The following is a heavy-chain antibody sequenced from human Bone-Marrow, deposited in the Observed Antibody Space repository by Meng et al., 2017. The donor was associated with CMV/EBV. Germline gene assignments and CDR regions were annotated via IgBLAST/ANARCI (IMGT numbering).Heavy chain of an antibody. CDR1: GFTFNTYS. CDR2: ISSSGTTI. Sequence: GGSLRLSCAASGFTFNTYSMNWVRQAPGKGPEWVSYISSSGTTIYYADSVKGRFTISRDNAKNSLYLQMNSLRAEDTAVYYCARDGDIVVVPAAMYYYYGMDVWGQGTTVTVSS. V-gene: IGHV3-48*04. J-gene: IGHJ6*02. D-gene: IGHD2-2*01. CDR3: ARDGDIVVVPAAMYYYYGMDV.